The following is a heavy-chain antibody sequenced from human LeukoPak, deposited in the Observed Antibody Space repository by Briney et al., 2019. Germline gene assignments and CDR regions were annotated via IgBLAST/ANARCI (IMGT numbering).Heavy chain of an antibody. CDR1: GGSISSSSYY. V-gene: IGHV4-39*01. D-gene: IGHD3/OR15-3a*01. J-gene: IGHJ3*02. CDR3: ARRSHKDWRAAFDI. Sequence: SETLSLTCTVSGGSISSSSYYWGWIRQPPGKGLEWVGSIYYSGSTYYNPSLKSRVTISVDTSKNQFSLKLSSVTAADTAVYYCARRSHKDWRAAFDIWGQGTMVTVSS. CDR2: IYYSGST.